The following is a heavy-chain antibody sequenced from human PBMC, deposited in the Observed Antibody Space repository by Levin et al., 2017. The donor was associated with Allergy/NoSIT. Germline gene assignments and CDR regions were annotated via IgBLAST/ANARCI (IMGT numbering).Heavy chain of an antibody. Sequence: GESLKISCVASGFSFSTYAMSWVRQAPGKGLEWVSSIYGSGGDRTYYADSVKGRFTISRDNSKNTLYLQMNSLRAEDTAVYYCAKTLWHVGGLGWFDVWGQGTLVTVSS. CDR3: AKTLWHVGGLGWFDV. D-gene: IGHD1-26*01. J-gene: IGHJ5*02. V-gene: IGHV3-23*01. CDR1: GFSFSTYA. CDR2: IYGSGGDRT.